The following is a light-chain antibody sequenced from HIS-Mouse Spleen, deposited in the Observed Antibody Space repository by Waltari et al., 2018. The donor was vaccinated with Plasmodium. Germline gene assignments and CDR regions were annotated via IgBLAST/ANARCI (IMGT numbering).Light chain of an antibody. V-gene: IGLV3-25*03. CDR2: KDS. Sequence: SYELTQPPSVSVSPGQTARITCSGDALPKQYAYWYKQKPGQAPVLLIYKDSERPSGIPERFSGSSSGTTVTLTISGVQAEDEADYYCQSADSSGTYRVFGGGTKLTVL. CDR3: QSADSSGTYRV. J-gene: IGLJ2*01. CDR1: ALPKQY.